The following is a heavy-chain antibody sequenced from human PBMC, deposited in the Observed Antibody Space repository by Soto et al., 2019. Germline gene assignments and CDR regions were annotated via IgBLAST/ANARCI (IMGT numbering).Heavy chain of an antibody. CDR3: ARLPGWPTFRFDP. D-gene: IGHD6-19*01. J-gene: IGHJ5*02. V-gene: IGHV5-51*01. CDR2: IYPGDSDT. CDR1: GYSFTTYW. Sequence: PGESLKISCKGSGYSFTTYWIGWVRQMSGKGLEWMGIIYPGDSDTRYSPSFQGQVTISADKSIRTAYLQWRSLKASDTAMYYCARLPGWPTFRFDPWGQGTLVTVSS.